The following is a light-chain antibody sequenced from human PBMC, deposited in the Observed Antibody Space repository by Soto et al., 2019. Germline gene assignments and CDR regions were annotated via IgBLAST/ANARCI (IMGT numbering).Light chain of an antibody. CDR1: QNIGTS. CDR2: DAS. CDR3: QKRSVWPIT. Sequence: EIVLTQSPGTLSLSPGDSATLSCRASQNIGTSLVWSQQKTGQSPRLLIYDASHRATGVPDRLSGSGSGTDFTLTISGLEPEDFAVYYCQKRSVWPITFGQGTRLEIK. J-gene: IGKJ5*01. V-gene: IGKV3-11*01.